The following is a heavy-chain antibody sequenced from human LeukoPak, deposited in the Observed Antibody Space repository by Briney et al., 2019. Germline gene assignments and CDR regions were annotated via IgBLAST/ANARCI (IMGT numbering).Heavy chain of an antibody. CDR3: ARAAGVRNWFDP. CDR2: ISFAESHE. Sequence: GRSLRLSRVASAFTFNSYAMNSVRQAPGKGLEWVAVISFAESHEYYADSVKGRFTISRDNSRNTVYLQMDSLRAEDTAVYYCARAAGVRNWFDPWGQGTLVTVSS. J-gene: IGHJ5*02. V-gene: IGHV3-30*14. CDR1: AFTFNSYA.